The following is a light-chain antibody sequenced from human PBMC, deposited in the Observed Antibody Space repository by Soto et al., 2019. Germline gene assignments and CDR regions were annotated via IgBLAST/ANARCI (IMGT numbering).Light chain of an antibody. CDR2: KSS. V-gene: IGKV1-5*03. CDR1: QIIYSW. Sequence: DIQMTQSPSTLSASVGDSVTITCRASQIIYSWLAWYQQKPGNAPKLLIYKSSTVERGVPSRFRGSGSETEFTLTINSLQPDDFATYYCLQYFDYYRTFGQGTKVEIK. CDR3: LQYFDYYRT. J-gene: IGKJ1*01.